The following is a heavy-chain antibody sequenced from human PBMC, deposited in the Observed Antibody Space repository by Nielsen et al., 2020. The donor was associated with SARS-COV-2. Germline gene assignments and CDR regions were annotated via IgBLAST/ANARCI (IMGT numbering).Heavy chain of an antibody. Sequence: GGSLRLSCAASGFTFSSYGMHWVRQAPGKGLEWVAVIWYDGSNKYYADSVKGRFTISRDNSKNTLYLQMNSLRAEDTAVYYCARSSADTAMVNWFDPWGQGTLVTVSS. V-gene: IGHV3-33*01. CDR2: IWYDGSNK. CDR1: GFTFSSYG. D-gene: IGHD5-18*01. J-gene: IGHJ5*02. CDR3: ARSSADTAMVNWFDP.